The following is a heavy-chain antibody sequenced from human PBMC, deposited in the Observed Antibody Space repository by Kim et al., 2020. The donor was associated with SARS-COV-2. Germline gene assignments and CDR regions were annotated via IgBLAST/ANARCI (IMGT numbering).Heavy chain of an antibody. D-gene: IGHD4-17*01. J-gene: IGHJ4*02. V-gene: IGHV4-61*07. CDR3: ARLDDYGDYYFYY. Sequence: YNPPPNSRVTISVDTTKNQFSLKLSSVPAADTAVYYCARLDDYGDYYFYYWGQGTLVTVSS.